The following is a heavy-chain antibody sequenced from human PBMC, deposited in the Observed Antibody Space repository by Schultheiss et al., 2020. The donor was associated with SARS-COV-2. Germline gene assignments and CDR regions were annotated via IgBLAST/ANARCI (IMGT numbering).Heavy chain of an antibody. CDR3: ARSSSGWFGDAFDI. CDR1: TFSFSRYS. Sequence: GGSLRLSCATSTFSFSRYSMNWVRQAPGKGLEWVSYISSSSSYTNYADSVKGRFTISRDNSKNTLYLQMNSQRAEDTAVYYCARSSSGWFGDAFDIWGQGTMVTVSS. D-gene: IGHD6-19*01. J-gene: IGHJ3*02. V-gene: IGHV3-21*05. CDR2: ISSSSSYT.